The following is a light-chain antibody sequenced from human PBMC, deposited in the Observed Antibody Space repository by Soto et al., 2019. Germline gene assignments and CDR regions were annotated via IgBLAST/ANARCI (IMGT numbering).Light chain of an antibody. Sequence: QSALTQPPSASGSPGQSVTISCTAASSDVGGYNFVSWYQQHPGKAPKLMIYDVTKRPSGVPDRFSGSKSGNTASLTVSGLQADYEADYYCSSYAGSSVPVAFGGGTKVTVL. V-gene: IGLV2-8*01. CDR3: SSYAGSSVPVA. CDR1: SSDVGGYNF. CDR2: DVT. J-gene: IGLJ2*01.